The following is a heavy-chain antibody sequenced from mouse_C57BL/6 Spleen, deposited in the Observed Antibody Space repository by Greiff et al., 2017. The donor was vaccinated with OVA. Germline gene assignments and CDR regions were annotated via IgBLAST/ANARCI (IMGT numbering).Heavy chain of an antibody. CDR3: GGTAQATFYAMDY. D-gene: IGHD3-2*02. V-gene: IGHV1-82*01. J-gene: IGHJ4*01. CDR1: GYAFRSSW. CDR2: IYPGDGDT. Sequence: QVQLQQSGPELVKPGASVKISCKASGYAFRSSWMNWVKQRPGKGLEWIGRIYPGDGDTNYNGKFKGKATLTADKSSSTAYMQLSSLTSEDSAVYFCGGTAQATFYAMDYWGQGTSVTVSS.